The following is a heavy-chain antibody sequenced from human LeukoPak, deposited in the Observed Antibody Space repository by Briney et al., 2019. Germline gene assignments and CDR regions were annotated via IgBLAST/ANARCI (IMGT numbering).Heavy chain of an antibody. J-gene: IGHJ4*02. Sequence: PSETLSLTCTVSGGSISSYYWSWIRQPPGKGLEWIGYIYYSGSTNYNPPLTSRVTISVDSSKNQISLKLSSVTAADTAVYYCARVYYDSSGYYLFDYWGQGTLVTVSS. D-gene: IGHD3-22*01. CDR3: ARVYYDSSGYYLFDY. V-gene: IGHV4-59*01. CDR1: GGSISSYY. CDR2: IYYSGST.